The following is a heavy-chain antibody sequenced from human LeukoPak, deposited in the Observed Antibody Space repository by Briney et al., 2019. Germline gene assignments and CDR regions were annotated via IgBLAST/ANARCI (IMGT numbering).Heavy chain of an antibody. J-gene: IGHJ4*02. D-gene: IGHD7-27*01. CDR3: ARDQNWAFDY. V-gene: IGHV3-74*01. CDR2: INDDETST. CDR1: GFSFSSSW. Sequence: GGSLRLSCAASGFSFSSSWMHWVRQVPGKGLEWVSRINDDETSTTYAESVKGRFTISRDNAKNTLFLQMNSLRAEDTAVYYCARDQNWAFDYWGQGTLVTVSS.